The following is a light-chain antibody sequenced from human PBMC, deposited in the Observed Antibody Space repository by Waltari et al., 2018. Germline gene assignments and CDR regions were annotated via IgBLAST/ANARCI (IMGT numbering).Light chain of an antibody. CDR1: SSGVGSYNL. CDR2: EGS. CDR3: CSYAGAV. Sequence: QSALTQPASVSGSPGQSITISCTGTSSGVGSYNLVSWYQQHPGKAPKPMIYEGSKRPSGVSNRSSGSKSGNTASLTISGLQAEDEADYYCCSYAGAVFGGGTKLTIL. V-gene: IGLV2-23*01. J-gene: IGLJ3*02.